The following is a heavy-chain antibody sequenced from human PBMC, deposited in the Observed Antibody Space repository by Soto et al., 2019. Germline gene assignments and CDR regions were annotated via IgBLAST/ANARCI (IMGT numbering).Heavy chain of an antibody. CDR2: ISGSGGST. CDR3: AKDHSAWENFDY. J-gene: IGHJ4*02. V-gene: IGHV3-23*01. Sequence: EVQLLESGGGLVQPGGSLRLSCAASGSTFSSYAMSWVRQAPGKGLEWVSAISGSGGSTYYADSVKGRFTISRDNSKNTLYLQMNSLRAEDTAVYYCAKDHSAWENFDYWGQGTLVTVSS. CDR1: GSTFSSYA. D-gene: IGHD1-26*01.